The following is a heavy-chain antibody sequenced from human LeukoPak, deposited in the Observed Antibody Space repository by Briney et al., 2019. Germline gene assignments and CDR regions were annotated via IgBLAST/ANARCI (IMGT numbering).Heavy chain of an antibody. CDR2: INHSGST. Sequence: KSSETLSLTCAVYGGSFSGYYWSWIRQPPGKGLEWIGEINHSGSTNYNPSLKSRVTISVDTSKNQFSLKLSSVTAADTAVYYCARDYYCSSTSCYREAAFDIWGQGTMVTVSS. D-gene: IGHD2-2*02. CDR3: ARDYYCSSTSCYREAAFDI. J-gene: IGHJ3*02. CDR1: GGSFSGYY. V-gene: IGHV4-34*01.